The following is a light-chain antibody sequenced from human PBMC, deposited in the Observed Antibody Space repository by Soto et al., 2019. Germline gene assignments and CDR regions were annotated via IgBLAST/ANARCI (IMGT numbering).Light chain of an antibody. CDR3: HQTYNTLYT. J-gene: IGKJ2*01. Sequence: DIQMTQSPPSLSASVGDRVTISCRTSQTIDNYLNWYQQKPGKAPQLLISAASNLQSGVPSRFSGRGSGTDLTLTISSLRHEDYATYYCHQTYNTLYTFGQGTKVEIK. V-gene: IGKV1-39*01. CDR1: QTIDNY. CDR2: AAS.